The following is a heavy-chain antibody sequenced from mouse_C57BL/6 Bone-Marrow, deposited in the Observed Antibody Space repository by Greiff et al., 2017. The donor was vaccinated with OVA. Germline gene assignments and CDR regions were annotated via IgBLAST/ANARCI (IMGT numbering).Heavy chain of an antibody. CDR2: IYPRDGST. V-gene: IGHV1-85*01. Sequence: VQLVESGPELVKPGASVKLSCKASGYTFTSYDINWVKQRPGQGLEWIGWIYPRDGSTKYNETFKGKATLTVDTSSSTAYMELHSLTSEDSAVYFCARAGDFVYWGQGTTLTVSS. CDR1: GYTFTSYD. J-gene: IGHJ2*01. CDR3: ARAGDFVY.